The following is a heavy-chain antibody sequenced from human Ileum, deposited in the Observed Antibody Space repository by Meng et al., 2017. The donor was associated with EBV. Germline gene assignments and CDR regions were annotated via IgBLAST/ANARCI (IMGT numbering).Heavy chain of an antibody. CDR1: GFTFSSHV. J-gene: IGHJ4*02. D-gene: IGHD4-17*01. CDR2: ISYDGSTK. CDR3: ARGRTTVITSGQMDY. Sequence: QVQLVESGXGVVQPGGSLGLSXSASGFTFSSHVMHWVRQAPDKGLEWVAVISYDGSTKHYADSVQGRFTFSRDNSKNTVYLQMNSLSAEDTGVYYCARGRTTVITSGQMDYWGQGTLVTVSS. V-gene: IGHV3-30-3*01.